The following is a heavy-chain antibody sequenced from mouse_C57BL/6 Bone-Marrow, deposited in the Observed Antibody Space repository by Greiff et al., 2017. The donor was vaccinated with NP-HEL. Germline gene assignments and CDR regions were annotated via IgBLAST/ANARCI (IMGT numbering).Heavy chain of an antibody. J-gene: IGHJ2*01. CDR1: GFTFSSYA. Sequence: DVKLVESGGGLVKPGGSLKLSCAASGFTFSSYAMSWVRQTPEKRLEWVATISDGGSYTYYPDNVKGRFTISRDNAKNNLYLQMSHLKSEDTAMYYCAREGFYYGFDYWGQGTTLTVSS. CDR3: AREGFYYGFDY. D-gene: IGHD1-1*01. CDR2: ISDGGSYT. V-gene: IGHV5-4*01.